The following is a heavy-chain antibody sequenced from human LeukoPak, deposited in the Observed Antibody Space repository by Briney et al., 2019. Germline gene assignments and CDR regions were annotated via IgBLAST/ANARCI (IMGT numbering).Heavy chain of an antibody. J-gene: IGHJ6*03. V-gene: IGHV3-23*01. Sequence: GGSLRLSCAASGVTFSSYAMSWVRQAPGKGLEWVSPIIGMGGSTYYADSVKSPFTISRDNSKNTRYLQMNSLRAEDTAVYYCAKDLKETTIFGVVTETFYYYYMDVWGKGTTVTVSS. D-gene: IGHD3-3*01. CDR3: AKDLKETTIFGVVTETFYYYYMDV. CDR1: GVTFSSYA. CDR2: IIGMGGST.